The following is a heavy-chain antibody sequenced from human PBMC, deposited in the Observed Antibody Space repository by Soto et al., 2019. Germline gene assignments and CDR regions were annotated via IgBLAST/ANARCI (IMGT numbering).Heavy chain of an antibody. CDR2: IYYSGST. V-gene: IGHV4-30-4*01. Sequence: QVQLHESGPGLVKPSQTLSLTCTVSGGSISSGDYYWSWIRQPPGKGLEWIGYIYYSGSTYYNPSLKSRVTISVDTSKNQFSLQLSSATAADTAVYYCAREPRGYYFDYWGQGTLVTVSS. J-gene: IGHJ4*02. CDR1: GGSISSGDYY. CDR3: AREPRGYYFDY.